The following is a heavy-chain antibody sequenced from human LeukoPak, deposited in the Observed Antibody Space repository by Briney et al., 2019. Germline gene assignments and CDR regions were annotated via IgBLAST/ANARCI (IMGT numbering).Heavy chain of an antibody. D-gene: IGHD5/OR15-5a*01. CDR1: GGSISSGYYY. Sequence: SETLSLTCTVSGGSISSGYYYWSWIRQPAGKELEWIGRIYASGLTDYSPSLRSQLTISLDRSQNQFSLELSSVTAADTAVYYCARDNARTQYFSDYLRYFQHWGQGTLVTVSS. V-gene: IGHV4-61*02. J-gene: IGHJ1*01. CDR3: ARDNARTQYFSDYLRYFQH. CDR2: IYASGLT.